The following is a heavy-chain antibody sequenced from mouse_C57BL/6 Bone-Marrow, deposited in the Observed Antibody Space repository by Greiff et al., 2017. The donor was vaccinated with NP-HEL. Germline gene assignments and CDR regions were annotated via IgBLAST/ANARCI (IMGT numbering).Heavy chain of an antibody. CDR3: ARERILLRYYFDY. D-gene: IGHD1-1*01. CDR1: GFTFSSYA. CDR2: ISDGGSYT. V-gene: IGHV5-4*01. Sequence: EVKLVESGGGLVKPGGSLKLSCAASGFTFSSYAMSWVRQTPEKRLEWVATISDGGSYTYYPDNVKGRFTISRDNAKNNLYLQMSHLKSEDTAMYYCARERILLRYYFDYWGKGTTLTVSS. J-gene: IGHJ2*01.